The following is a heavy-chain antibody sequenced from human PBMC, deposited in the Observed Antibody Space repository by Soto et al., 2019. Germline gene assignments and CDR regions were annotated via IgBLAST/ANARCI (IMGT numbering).Heavy chain of an antibody. Sequence: VESLQISCKASGYSFTTNWIAWVRQKPGKGLEWMGSIFPGDSDTRYSPSFHGQVTISADESISTAYLQWGSLKASDSAMYYCARLIGSSSWFDSWGQGALVTVSS. D-gene: IGHD6-13*01. CDR3: ARLIGSSSWFDS. CDR1: GYSFTTNW. J-gene: IGHJ5*01. CDR2: IFPGDSDT. V-gene: IGHV5-51*01.